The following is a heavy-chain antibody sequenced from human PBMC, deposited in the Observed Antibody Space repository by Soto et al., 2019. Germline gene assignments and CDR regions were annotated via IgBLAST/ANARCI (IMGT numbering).Heavy chain of an antibody. V-gene: IGHV4-59*01. CDR3: AGYYDSSGLFDY. Sequence: PSETLSLTCTVSGGSISSYYWSWIRQPPGKGLEWIGYIYYSGSTNYNPSLKSRVPISVDPSKNQFSLKLSSVTAADTAVYYCAGYYDSSGLFDYWGQGTLVTVSS. J-gene: IGHJ4*02. CDR2: IYYSGST. CDR1: GGSISSYY. D-gene: IGHD3-22*01.